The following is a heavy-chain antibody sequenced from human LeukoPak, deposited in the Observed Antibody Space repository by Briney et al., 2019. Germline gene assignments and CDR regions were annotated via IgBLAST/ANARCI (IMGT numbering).Heavy chain of an antibody. CDR2: ISYSGNT. CDR3: ARTRVGFCSGGGCYRFFDY. V-gene: IGHV4-59*08. Sequence: SETLSLTCTVSGGSISSYYWTWLRQPPGKGLEWVGYISYSGNTNHNPSLKSRVTMSVDTSKSQFSLKLSSVTAADTAVYYCARTRVGFCSGGGCYRFFDYWGRGTLVIVSS. D-gene: IGHD2-15*01. J-gene: IGHJ4*02. CDR1: GGSISSYY.